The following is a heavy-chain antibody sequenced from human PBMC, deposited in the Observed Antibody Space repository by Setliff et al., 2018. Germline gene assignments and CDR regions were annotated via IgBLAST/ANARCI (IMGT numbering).Heavy chain of an antibody. V-gene: IGHV4-39*07. J-gene: IGHJ4*02. CDR3: ARVPPKCYFDY. CDR1: GGSISSSTYY. CDR2: IYYSGST. Sequence: PSETLSLTCTVSGGSISSSTYYWGWIRQPPGKGLEWIGSIYYSGSTYYNPSLKSRVTISVDTSKNQFSLKLSSVTAADSAIYYCARVPPKCYFDYWGQGTLVTVSS.